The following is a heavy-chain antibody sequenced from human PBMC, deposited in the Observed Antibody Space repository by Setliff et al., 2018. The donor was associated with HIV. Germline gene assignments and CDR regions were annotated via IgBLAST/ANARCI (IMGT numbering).Heavy chain of an antibody. V-gene: IGHV4-59*08. Sequence: SETLSLTCAVFGDSFGTYSWHWLRQPPGKGLEWIGYIYGGGSTGYNPSLTSRVTMSVDTPNNRFALRLTSVTAADTAVYYCARHSGVASPNWFDPWGQGTLGTVSS. D-gene: IGHD3-10*01. J-gene: IGHJ5*02. CDR1: GDSFGTYS. CDR3: ARHSGVASPNWFDP. CDR2: IYGGGST.